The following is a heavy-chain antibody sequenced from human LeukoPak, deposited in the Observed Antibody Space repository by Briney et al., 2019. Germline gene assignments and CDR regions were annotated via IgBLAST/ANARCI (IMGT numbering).Heavy chain of an antibody. CDR2: FSYSGST. CDR1: GGSISSYY. CDR3: ARGAMATTPFFDY. D-gene: IGHD5-24*01. V-gene: IGHV4-59*01. Sequence: SETLSLTCTVSGGSISSYYWSWIRQPPGQGLEWIGYFSYSGSTSYNPSLKSRVTMSVDTSRNQFSLKLTSLTAADTAVYYCARGAMATTPFFDYWGQGTLVTVSS. J-gene: IGHJ4*02.